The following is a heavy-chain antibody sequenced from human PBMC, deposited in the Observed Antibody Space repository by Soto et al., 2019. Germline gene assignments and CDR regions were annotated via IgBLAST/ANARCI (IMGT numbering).Heavy chain of an antibody. CDR3: AREGGQWLGNWFDP. Sequence: GESLKISCKGSGYTFTSTWINWVRQVPGKGLEWMGRIHPSDSYTNYSPSFQGHVTMSADMSISTAYLQWNNLKASDSAMYYCAREGGQWLGNWFDPWGQGTLVTVSS. V-gene: IGHV5-10-1*01. D-gene: IGHD2-8*01. CDR1: GYTFTSTW. CDR2: IHPSDSYT. J-gene: IGHJ5*02.